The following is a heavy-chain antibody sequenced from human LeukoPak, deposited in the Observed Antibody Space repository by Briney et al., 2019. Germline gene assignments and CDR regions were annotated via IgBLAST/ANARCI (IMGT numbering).Heavy chain of an antibody. V-gene: IGHV1-2*02. Sequence: ASVKVSCKTSGYTFTGYYMHWVRQAPGQGLEWMGWMNPNSGGTKYAQKFQGRVIMTRDTSTSTAHMELSRLTSDDTAVYYCARELSGASGSYYEGFDYWGQGTQVTVSS. CDR1: GYTFTGYY. J-gene: IGHJ4*02. D-gene: IGHD1-26*01. CDR3: ARELSGASGSYYEGFDY. CDR2: MNPNSGGT.